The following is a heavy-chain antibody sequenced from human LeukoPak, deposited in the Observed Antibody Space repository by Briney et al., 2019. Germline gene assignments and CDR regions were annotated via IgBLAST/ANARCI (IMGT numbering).Heavy chain of an antibody. CDR2: ITAGNGNT. CDR3: ARDLARGYSYGYNAFDI. CDR1: GGTFSSYA. V-gene: IGHV1-18*01. D-gene: IGHD5-18*01. J-gene: IGHJ3*02. Sequence: ASVKVSCKASGGTFSSYAISWVRQAPGQGLEWMGWITAGNGNTNYAQKVQGRVTMTTDTSTSTAYMELRSLRSDDTAVYFCARDLARGYSYGYNAFDIWGQGTMVTVSS.